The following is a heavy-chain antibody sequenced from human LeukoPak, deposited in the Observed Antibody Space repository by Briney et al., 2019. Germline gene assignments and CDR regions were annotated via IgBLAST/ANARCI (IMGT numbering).Heavy chain of an antibody. CDR1: GLAVSNVY. Sequence: GGSLRLSCAASGLAVSNVYMTWVRQAPGKGLEWVSVIYSADYIYYADSVKGRFTISRDTSKNTVYLQMNSLRAEDTAMYYCTKDRRSGWGHAFDIWGRGTMVTVS. CDR3: TKDRRSGWGHAFDI. V-gene: IGHV3-53*01. D-gene: IGHD6-19*01. CDR2: IYSADYI. J-gene: IGHJ3*02.